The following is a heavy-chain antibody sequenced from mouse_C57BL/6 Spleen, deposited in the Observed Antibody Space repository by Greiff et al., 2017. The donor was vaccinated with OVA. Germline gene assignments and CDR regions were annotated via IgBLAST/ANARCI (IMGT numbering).Heavy chain of an antibody. CDR3: AKNSPRDYDVYFDV. D-gene: IGHD2-4*01. CDR2: IWSGGST. Sequence: VQLQESGPGLVQPSQSLSITCTVSGFSLTSYGVHWVRQPPGKGLEWLGVIWSGGSTDYNAAFISRLSISKDNAKSQVFFKRNSLQADDTAIYYCAKNSPRDYDVYFDVWGTGTTVTVSS. CDR1: GFSLTSYG. J-gene: IGHJ1*03. V-gene: IGHV2-4*01.